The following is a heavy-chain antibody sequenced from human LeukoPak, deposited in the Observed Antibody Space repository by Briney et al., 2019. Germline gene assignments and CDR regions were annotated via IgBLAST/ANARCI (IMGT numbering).Heavy chain of an antibody. D-gene: IGHD6-6*01. V-gene: IGHV1-69*04. J-gene: IGHJ4*02. CDR2: IIPILGIA. CDR3: ARDRGIAARRPFDY. Sequence: ASVKVSCKASGGTFSRYAISWVRQAPGQGLEWMGRIIPILGIANYAQKFQGRVTITADKSTSTAYMELSSLRSEDTAVYYCARDRGIAARRPFDYWGQGTLVTVSS. CDR1: GGTFSRYA.